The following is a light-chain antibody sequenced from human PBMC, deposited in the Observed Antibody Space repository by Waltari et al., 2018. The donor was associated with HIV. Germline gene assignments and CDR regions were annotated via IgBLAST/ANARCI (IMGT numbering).Light chain of an antibody. J-gene: IGKJ4*01. V-gene: IGKV1-9*01. CDR3: QHLDSYPS. CDR2: ASS. CDR1: RDIKSY. Sequence: DIQLTQSPSFLSASVGDKVTITCRANRDIKSYLAWYQQRPGKAPNLLIYASSTLQSEVPSRFSGSGSGTEFTLTISSLQPEDFATYFCQHLDSYPSFGEGTTVAIK.